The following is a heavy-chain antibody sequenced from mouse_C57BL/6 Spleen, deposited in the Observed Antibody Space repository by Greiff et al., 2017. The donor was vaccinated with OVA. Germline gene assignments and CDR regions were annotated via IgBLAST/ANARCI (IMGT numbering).Heavy chain of an antibody. V-gene: IGHV2-5*01. Sequence: VMLVESGPGLVQPSQSLSITCTVSGFSLTSYGVHWVRQSPGKGLEWLGVIWRGGSTDYNAAFMSRLSITKDNSKSQVFFKMNSLQADDTAIYYCAKTLYYGNYDGAMDYWGQGTSVTVSS. J-gene: IGHJ4*01. CDR2: IWRGGST. CDR3: AKTLYYGNYDGAMDY. D-gene: IGHD2-1*01. CDR1: GFSLTSYG.